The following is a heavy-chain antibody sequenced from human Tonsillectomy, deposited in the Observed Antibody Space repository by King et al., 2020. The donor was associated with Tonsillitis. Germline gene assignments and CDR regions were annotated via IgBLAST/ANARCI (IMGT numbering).Heavy chain of an antibody. Sequence: VQLVESGGGLVQPGGSLRLSCGASVFTFANYWMCCVRQAPGGGLEWGGKIQKDGRVKNYLGSVKGRFTISRDNAQNSLYLLMNSLRAEDTAVYFCATDPYSGSSDYWGQGTLVTVSS. CDR3: ATDPYSGSSDY. D-gene: IGHD1-26*01. V-gene: IGHV3-7*01. CDR2: IQKDGRVK. J-gene: IGHJ4*02. CDR1: VFTFANYW.